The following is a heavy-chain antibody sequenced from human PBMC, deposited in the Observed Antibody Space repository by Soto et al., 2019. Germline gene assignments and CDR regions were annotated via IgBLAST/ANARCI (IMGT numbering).Heavy chain of an antibody. CDR3: ARLQIRPKNGWFDP. V-gene: IGHV5-51*01. CDR1: GYNFANYW. J-gene: IGHJ5*02. CDR2: IYPGDSDT. D-gene: IGHD2-8*01. Sequence: PGESLKISCKDSGYNFANYWIAWVRQMPGKGLEWMGIIYPGDSDTRYSPSFQGQVTISADKSISTAYLQWTSLKASDTAMYYCARLQIRPKNGWFDPWGQGNLVTVSS.